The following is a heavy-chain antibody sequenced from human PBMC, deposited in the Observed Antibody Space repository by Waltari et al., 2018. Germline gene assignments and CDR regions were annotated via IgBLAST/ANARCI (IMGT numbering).Heavy chain of an antibody. CDR2: IYWNDDK. CDR3: ARFRGYGSGSYYIFSDYYYYGMDV. D-gene: IGHD3-10*01. CDR1: GFSLSTSGVG. Sequence: QITLKESGPTLVKPTQTLTLTCTFSGFSLSTSGVGVGWIRQPPGKALEWLARIYWNDDKRYSPSLKSRLTITKDTSKNQVGHTMTNMDPVDTATYYCARFRGYGSGSYYIFSDYYYYGMDVWGQGTTVTVSS. V-gene: IGHV2-5*01. J-gene: IGHJ6*02.